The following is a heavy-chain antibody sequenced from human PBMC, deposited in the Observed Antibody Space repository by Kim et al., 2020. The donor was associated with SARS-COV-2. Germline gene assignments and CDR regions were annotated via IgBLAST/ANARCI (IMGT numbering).Heavy chain of an antibody. CDR1: GGSISSSTYY. Sequence: SETLSLTCTVSGGSISSSTYYWGWIRQPPGKGLEWIGSIYYSGSTYYNPSLKSRVTISVDTSKNQFSLKLSSVTAADTAVYYCARYCSGGTCSPSALDAFDIWGQGTMVTVSS. CDR3: ARYCSGGTCSPSALDAFDI. D-gene: IGHD2-15*01. J-gene: IGHJ3*02. CDR2: IYYSGST. V-gene: IGHV4-39*01.